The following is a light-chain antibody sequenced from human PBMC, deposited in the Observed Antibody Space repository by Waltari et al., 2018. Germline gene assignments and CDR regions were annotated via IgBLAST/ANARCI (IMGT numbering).Light chain of an antibody. CDR2: AVS. J-gene: IGLJ2*01. Sequence: QSALTQPASVFGSLGQSVTISCTGTATDIGGYDYVSWYQQHSGKAPKLLIFAVSIRPSEISARFSASKSGNTASLSISGLQTEDEADYHCTSYTSKNTFIFGGGTRLTVL. CDR3: TSYTSKNTFI. CDR1: ATDIGGYDY. V-gene: IGLV2-14*03.